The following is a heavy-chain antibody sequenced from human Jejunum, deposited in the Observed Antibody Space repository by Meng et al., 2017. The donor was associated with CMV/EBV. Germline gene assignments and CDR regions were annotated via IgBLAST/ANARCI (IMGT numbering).Heavy chain of an antibody. Sequence: QVQLQESGSGRVKPSETLSLPCTVSSDSISSNFWSWIRQPAGKGLEWIGRIYSSGSTFYNPSLKSRVTMSVDTSKNQFSLSLASVTAADTAIYFCAREESVGIAVTGTFDYWGQGILVTVSS. CDR2: IYSSGST. D-gene: IGHD6-19*01. CDR3: AREESVGIAVTGTFDY. CDR1: SDSISSNF. V-gene: IGHV4-4*07. J-gene: IGHJ4*02.